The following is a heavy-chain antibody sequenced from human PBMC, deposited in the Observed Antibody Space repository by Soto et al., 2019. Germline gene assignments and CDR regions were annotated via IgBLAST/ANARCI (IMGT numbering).Heavy chain of an antibody. Sequence: SETLSLTCTVSGFYISSYYWSWIRQPPGRGLEWIGYIYYSGNTNYNPSLKSRVTMSVDTSKNQFSLNLSSVTAADTAVYYCARHLGYDSSGYYRSWFDPWGQGTLVTVSS. CDR3: ARHLGYDSSGYYRSWFDP. CDR1: GFYISSYY. D-gene: IGHD3-22*01. V-gene: IGHV4-59*08. J-gene: IGHJ5*02. CDR2: IYYSGNT.